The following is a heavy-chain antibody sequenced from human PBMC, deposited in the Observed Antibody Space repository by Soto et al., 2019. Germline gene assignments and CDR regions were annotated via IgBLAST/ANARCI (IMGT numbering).Heavy chain of an antibody. CDR3: ARVDCSSSSCYEGDWFDP. CDR2: IYYSGST. Sequence: QVQLQESGPGLVKPSQTLSLTCTVSGGSISSGGYYWSWIRQHPGKGLEWIGYIYYSGSTYYNPSLKSRVTILVDTSKNQFSLKLSSVTAADTAVYYCARVDCSSSSCYEGDWFDPWGQGTLVTVSS. V-gene: IGHV4-31*03. D-gene: IGHD2-2*01. CDR1: GGSISSGGYY. J-gene: IGHJ5*02.